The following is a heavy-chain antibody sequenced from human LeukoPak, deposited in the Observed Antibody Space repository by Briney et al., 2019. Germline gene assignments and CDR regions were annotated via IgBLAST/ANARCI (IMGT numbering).Heavy chain of an antibody. D-gene: IGHD1-26*01. J-gene: IGHJ4*02. CDR1: GFTFSSYG. CDR2: IRYDGSNK. V-gene: IGHV3-30*02. CDR3: AISGLDY. Sequence: GGSLRLSCAASGFTFSSYGMHWVRQAPGKGLEWVAFIRYDGSNKYYGDSVKGRFTISRDDSKNTLYLQMRSLRAEDTAVYYCAISGLDYWGQGTLVTVSS.